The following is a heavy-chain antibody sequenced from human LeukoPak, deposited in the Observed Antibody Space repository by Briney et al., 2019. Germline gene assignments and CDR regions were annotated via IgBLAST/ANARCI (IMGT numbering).Heavy chain of an antibody. CDR3: ARDPDSSSWSGDY. D-gene: IGHD6-13*01. CDR1: GFTFSSYA. Sequence: GGSLRLSCAASGFTFSSYAMHWVRQAPGKGLEWVAVISYDGSNKYYADSVKGRFTISRDNSKNTLYLQMNSLRAEDTAVYYCARDPDSSSWSGDYWGQGTLVTVSS. V-gene: IGHV3-30-3*01. J-gene: IGHJ4*02. CDR2: ISYDGSNK.